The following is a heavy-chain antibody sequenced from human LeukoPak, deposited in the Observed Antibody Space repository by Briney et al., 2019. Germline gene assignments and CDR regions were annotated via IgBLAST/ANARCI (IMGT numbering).Heavy chain of an antibody. D-gene: IGHD5-12*01. CDR2: MFYTGSA. Sequence: RASETLSLTCAVYGGSFSGYYWTWFRQPPGKGMEWIGYMFYTGSANYNPSLKSRVSISVDTSKSLFSLRLTSVTAADTAVYYCARESTKLTNPYFDYWGQGILVTVSS. CDR1: GGSFSGYY. V-gene: IGHV4-59*01. J-gene: IGHJ4*02. CDR3: ARESTKLTNPYFDY.